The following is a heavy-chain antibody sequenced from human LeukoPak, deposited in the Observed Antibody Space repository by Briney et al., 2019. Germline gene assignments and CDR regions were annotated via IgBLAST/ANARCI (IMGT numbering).Heavy chain of an antibody. D-gene: IGHD2-15*01. V-gene: IGHV5-51*01. J-gene: IGHJ4*02. Sequence: GESLKISFKGSGYRFTSYWIGWVRQMPGTGPEWMGIIYPGDSDTRYSPSFQGQVTISADKSISTAYLQWSSLKASDTAMYYCARHSPYCSGGSCYWFDYWGQGTLVTVSS. CDR3: ARHSPYCSGGSCYWFDY. CDR2: IYPGDSDT. CDR1: GYRFTSYW.